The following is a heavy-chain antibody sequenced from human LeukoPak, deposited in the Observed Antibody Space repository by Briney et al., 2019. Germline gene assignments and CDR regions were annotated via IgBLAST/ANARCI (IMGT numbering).Heavy chain of an antibody. V-gene: IGHV3-7*05. CDR1: GFTFSSYA. D-gene: IGHD3-22*01. Sequence: GGSLRLSCAASGFTFSSYAMHWVRQAPGKGLEWVANIKEDGSEKYYVDSVKGRFTISRDNAKNSLYLQMNSLRAEDTAVYYCARDRYYYDTSGYYYFDYWGQGTLVTVSS. CDR3: ARDRYYYDTSGYYYFDY. J-gene: IGHJ4*02. CDR2: IKEDGSEK.